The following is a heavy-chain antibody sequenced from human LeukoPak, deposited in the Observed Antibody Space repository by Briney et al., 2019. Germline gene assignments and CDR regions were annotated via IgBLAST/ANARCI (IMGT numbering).Heavy chain of an antibody. CDR1: GFTFSSYG. D-gene: IGHD1-1*01. Sequence: PGRSLRLSCAASGFTFSSYGIHWVRQAPGKGLEWVALISYDGANQYYADSVKGRFTISRDNSKNTLYLQMNSLRAEDTAVYYCAKDLLAQYTFDYWGQGTLVTVSS. V-gene: IGHV3-30*18. CDR3: AKDLLAQYTFDY. CDR2: ISYDGANQ. J-gene: IGHJ4*02.